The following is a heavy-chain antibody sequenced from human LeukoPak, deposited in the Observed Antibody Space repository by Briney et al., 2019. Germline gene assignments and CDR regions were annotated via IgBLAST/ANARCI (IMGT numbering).Heavy chain of an antibody. D-gene: IGHD3-22*01. J-gene: IGHJ4*02. CDR1: GYSFTSYW. V-gene: IGHV5-51*01. CDR3: ARGDTSPYCPFHD. Sequence: GESLKISCKGSGYSFTSYWIGWVRQMPGKGLEWMGIIYPGDSDTTYSPSFQGQVTISVDKSISTAYLQWSSLKASDTAMYYCARGDTSPYCPFHDWGQGTLVTVSS. CDR2: IYPGDSDT.